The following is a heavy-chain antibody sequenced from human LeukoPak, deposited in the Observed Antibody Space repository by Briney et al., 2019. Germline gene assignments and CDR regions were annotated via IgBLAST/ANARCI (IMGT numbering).Heavy chain of an antibody. CDR2: ISYDGSNK. J-gene: IGHJ4*02. Sequence: GGSLRLSCAASGFTFSSYAMHWVRQAPGKGLEWVAVISYDGSNKYYADSVKGRFTISRDNSKNTLYLQMNSLRAEDTAVYYCARWGGYYDSSGYYPPYYFDYWGQGTLVTVSS. CDR1: GFTFSSYA. D-gene: IGHD3-22*01. V-gene: IGHV3-30*04. CDR3: ARWGGYYDSSGYYPPYYFDY.